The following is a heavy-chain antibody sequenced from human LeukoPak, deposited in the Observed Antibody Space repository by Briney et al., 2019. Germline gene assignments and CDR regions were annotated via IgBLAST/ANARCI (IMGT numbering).Heavy chain of an antibody. V-gene: IGHV3-49*03. CDR3: TRVLWITIIEQGFDP. CDR1: GFTFGDYA. J-gene: IGHJ5*02. D-gene: IGHD3-22*01. CDR2: ITSRAYGGTA. Sequence: PGGSLRLSCSASGFTFGDYAMTWFRQAPGKGLEWVGFITSRAYGGTAEYAASVKGRFTLSRDDSKSIAYLQMNSLKTEDTAVYYCTRVLWITIIEQGFDPWGQGTPVTVSS.